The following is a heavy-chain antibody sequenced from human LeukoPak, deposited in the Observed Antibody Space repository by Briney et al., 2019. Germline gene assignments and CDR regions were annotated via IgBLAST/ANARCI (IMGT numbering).Heavy chain of an antibody. CDR2: IIPILGIA. CDR3: AKTPMYSSGWGFDY. D-gene: IGHD6-19*01. V-gene: IGHV1-69*04. Sequence: SVKVSCKASGGTFSSYAISWVRQAPGQGLEWVGRIIPILGIANYAQKFQGRVTITADKSTSTAYMELSSLRSEDTAVYYCAKTPMYSSGWGFDYWGQGTLVTVSS. CDR1: GGTFSSYA. J-gene: IGHJ4*02.